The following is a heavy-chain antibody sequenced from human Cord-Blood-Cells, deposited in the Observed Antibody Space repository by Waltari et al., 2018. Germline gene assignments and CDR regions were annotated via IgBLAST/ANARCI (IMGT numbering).Heavy chain of an antibody. Sequence: EVQLVESGGGLVQPGGSLRLSCAASGFTVSSNYMSWVRQATGKGLEWVSVIYSGGSTYYADSVKGRFTISRDNSKNTLYLQMNSLRAEDTAVYYCARGGGELLWFRELLYYFDYWGQGTLVTVSS. CDR3: ARGGGELLWFRELLYYFDY. CDR1: GFTVSSNY. V-gene: IGHV3-66*01. D-gene: IGHD3-10*01. CDR2: IYSGGST. J-gene: IGHJ4*02.